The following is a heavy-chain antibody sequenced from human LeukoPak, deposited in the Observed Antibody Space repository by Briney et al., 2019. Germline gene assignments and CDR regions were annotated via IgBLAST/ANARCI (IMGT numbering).Heavy chain of an antibody. CDR1: GFTFSSYG. CDR3: VRHSGWYFGY. D-gene: IGHD6-19*01. J-gene: IGHJ4*02. V-gene: IGHV4-4*02. Sequence: PGGSLRLSCAASGFTFSSYGMHWVRLPPHKGLEWIGEIHHSGSSNYNPSLKSRVIISLDGSKNLLSLELSSVTAADTAVYYCVRHSGWYFGYWGQGTLVTVSS. CDR2: IHHSGSS.